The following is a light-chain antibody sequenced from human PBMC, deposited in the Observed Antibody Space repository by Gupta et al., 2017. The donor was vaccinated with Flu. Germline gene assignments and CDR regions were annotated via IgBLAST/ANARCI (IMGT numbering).Light chain of an antibody. V-gene: IGLV1-51*02. J-gene: IGLJ3*02. CDR1: PSNIGANY. Sequence: QSVLTQPPSVSAAPGQKVTTSCSGSPSNIGANYVSWYQQLPGTAPRLLIYENNKRPSGIPDRFSGSKSGTSATLGITELQTGDEADYYCGTWDNSLNFARVFGGGTTLTVL. CDR3: GTWDNSLNFARV. CDR2: ENN.